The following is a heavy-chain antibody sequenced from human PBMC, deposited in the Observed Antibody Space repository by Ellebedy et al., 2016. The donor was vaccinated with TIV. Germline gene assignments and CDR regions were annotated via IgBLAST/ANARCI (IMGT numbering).Heavy chain of an antibody. D-gene: IGHD1-26*01. CDR3: ARLREWELPDPPDY. CDR1: GGTFSSYA. Sequence: ASVKVSCKASGGTFSSYAISWVRQAPGQGLEWMGGIIPIFGTANYAQKFQGRVTITVDESTSTAYMELSSLRSEDTAVYYCARLREWELPDPPDYWGQGTLVTVSS. CDR2: IIPIFGTA. J-gene: IGHJ4*02. V-gene: IGHV1-69*13.